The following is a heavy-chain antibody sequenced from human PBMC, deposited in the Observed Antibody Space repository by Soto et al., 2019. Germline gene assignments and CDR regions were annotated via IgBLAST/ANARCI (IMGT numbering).Heavy chain of an antibody. J-gene: IGHJ4*02. CDR1: GGSISSYY. Sequence: PSETLSLTCTVSGGSISSYYWSWIRQPPGKGLEWIGYIYYSGSTNYNPSLKSRVTISVDTSKNQFSLKLSSVTAADTAVYYCAGRSGDYFDYWGQGTLVTVSS. CDR3: AGRSGDYFDY. V-gene: IGHV4-59*08. CDR2: IYYSGST. D-gene: IGHD4-17*01.